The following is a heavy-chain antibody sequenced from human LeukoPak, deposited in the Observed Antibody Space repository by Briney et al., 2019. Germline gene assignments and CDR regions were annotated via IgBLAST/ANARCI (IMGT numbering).Heavy chain of an antibody. CDR3: TTGIVGATNYYYYGMDV. CDR1: EFTFNKAW. Sequence: GGSLRLSCAASEFTFNKAWMTWVRQAPGKGLEWVGRIKSKSDGETTDYAAPVKGRFTISRDDSKNTLYLQMNSLKTEDTAVYYCTTGIVGATNYYYYGMDVWGQGTTVTVSS. V-gene: IGHV3-15*01. CDR2: IKSKSDGETT. D-gene: IGHD1-26*01. J-gene: IGHJ6*02.